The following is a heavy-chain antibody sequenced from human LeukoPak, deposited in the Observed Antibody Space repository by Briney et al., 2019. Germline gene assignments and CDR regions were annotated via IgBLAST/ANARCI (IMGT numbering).Heavy chain of an antibody. J-gene: IGHJ5*02. CDR3: ARGPGWFDP. V-gene: IGHV4-34*01. CDR1: GGSFSGYY. Sequence: SEPLSLTCAVSGGSFSGYYWSWIRQPPGKGLEWIGEINHSGSTNYNPSLKSRVTISVDTSKNQFSLKLSSVTAADTAVYYCARGPGWFDPWGQGTLVTVSS. CDR2: INHSGST.